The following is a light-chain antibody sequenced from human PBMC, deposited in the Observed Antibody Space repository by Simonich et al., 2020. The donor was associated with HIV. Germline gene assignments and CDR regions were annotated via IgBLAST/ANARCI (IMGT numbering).Light chain of an antibody. CDR3: QQYNNWPPWT. J-gene: IGKJ1*01. CDR2: GAS. CDR1: QSVSSN. Sequence: EIVMTQSPATLSVSPGERATLSCRASQSVSSNLARYQQKPGQAPRLLISGASTRATGIPARFSGSGSGTEFTLTISSMQSEDFAVYYCQQYNNWPPWTFGQGTKVEIK. V-gene: IGKV3-15*01.